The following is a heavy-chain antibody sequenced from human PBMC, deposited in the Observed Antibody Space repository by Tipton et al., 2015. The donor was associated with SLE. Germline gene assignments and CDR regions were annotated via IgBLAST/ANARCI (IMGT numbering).Heavy chain of an antibody. D-gene: IGHD2-21*02. CDR1: GGSFSGYY. V-gene: IGHV4-34*01. CDR2: INHSGST. Sequence: TLSLTCAVYGGSFSGYYWSWIRQPPGKGLEWIGEINHSGSTKYNPSLKSRVTISVDTSKNQFSLKLSSVTAADTAVYYCARDPYCGGDCYDAFDIWGQGTMVTVSS. CDR3: ARDPYCGGDCYDAFDI. J-gene: IGHJ3*02.